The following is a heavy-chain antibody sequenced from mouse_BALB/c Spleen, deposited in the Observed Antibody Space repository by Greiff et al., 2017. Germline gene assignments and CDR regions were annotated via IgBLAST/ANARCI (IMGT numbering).Heavy chain of an antibody. Sequence: DVQLQESGPGLVKPSQSLSLTCSVTGYSITSGYYWNWIRQFPGNKLEWMGYLSYDGSNNYNPSLKNRISITRDTSKNQFFLKLNSVTTEDTATYYCARWATATAYWGQGTLVTVSA. D-gene: IGHD1-2*01. CDR2: LSYDGSN. J-gene: IGHJ3*01. CDR1: GYSITSGYY. CDR3: ARWATATAY. V-gene: IGHV3-6*02.